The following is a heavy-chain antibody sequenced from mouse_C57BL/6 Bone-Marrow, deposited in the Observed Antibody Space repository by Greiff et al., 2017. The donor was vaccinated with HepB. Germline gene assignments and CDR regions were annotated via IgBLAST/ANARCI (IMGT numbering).Heavy chain of an antibody. V-gene: IGHV5-9-1*02. CDR2: ISSGGDYI. CDR3: TREIYYGYPGTWGAMDY. CDR1: GFTFSSYA. D-gene: IGHD2-2*01. J-gene: IGHJ4*01. Sequence: DVQLVESGEGLVKPGGSLKLSCAASGFTFSSYAMSWVRQTPEKRLEWVAYISSGGDYIYYADTVKGRFTISRDNARNTLYLQMSSLKSEDTAMYYCTREIYYGYPGTWGAMDYWGQGTSVTVSS.